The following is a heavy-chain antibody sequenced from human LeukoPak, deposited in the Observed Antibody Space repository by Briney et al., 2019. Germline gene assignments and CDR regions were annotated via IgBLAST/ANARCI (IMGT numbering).Heavy chain of an antibody. Sequence: PSETLSLTCAVYGGSFSGYYWSWIRQPPGKGLEWIGEINHSGSTNYNPSLKSRVTISVDTSKNQSSLKLSSVTAADTAVYYCARGRPDAFDIWGQGTMVTVSS. J-gene: IGHJ3*02. V-gene: IGHV4-34*01. CDR1: GGSFSGYY. CDR2: INHSGST. CDR3: ARGRPDAFDI.